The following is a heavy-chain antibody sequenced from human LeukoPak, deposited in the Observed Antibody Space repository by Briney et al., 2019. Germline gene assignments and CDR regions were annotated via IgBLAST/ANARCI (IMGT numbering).Heavy chain of an antibody. V-gene: IGHV4-59*01. CDR1: GGSISSYY. J-gene: IGHJ4*02. D-gene: IGHD3-22*01. CDR3: AGTYYYDSSGSSALDY. CDR2: IYYSGST. Sequence: SETLSHTCTVSGGSISSYYWSWIRQPPGKGLEWIGYIYYSGSTNYNPSLKSRVTISVDTSKNQFSLKLSSVTAADTAVYYCAGTYYYDSSGSSALDYWGQGTLVTVSS.